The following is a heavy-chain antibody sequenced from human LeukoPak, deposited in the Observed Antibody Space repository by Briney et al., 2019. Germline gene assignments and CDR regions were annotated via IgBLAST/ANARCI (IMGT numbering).Heavy chain of an antibody. D-gene: IGHD3-10*01. CDR2: INPNSGGT. CDR1: GGTFSSYA. Sequence: ASVKVSCKASGGTFSSYAISWVRQAPGQGLEWMGRINPNSGGTNYAQKFQGRVTMTRDTSISTAYMELSRLRSDDTAVYYCARDLNYYGSGSYYPDYWGQGTLVTVSS. J-gene: IGHJ4*02. CDR3: ARDLNYYGSGSYYPDY. V-gene: IGHV1-2*06.